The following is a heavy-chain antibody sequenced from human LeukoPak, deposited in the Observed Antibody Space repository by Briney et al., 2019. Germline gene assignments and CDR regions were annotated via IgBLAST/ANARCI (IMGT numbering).Heavy chain of an antibody. CDR3: VRNLMQSTGLAY. J-gene: IGHJ4*02. D-gene: IGHD2-8*02. Sequence: ASVQISCKASGDSFSTSHMHWVRQAPGKGLEWMGKINPSGGSTTYAQQFRGRLSMTRDLSMSTVYVELSSLTFEDTAVYYCVRNLMQSTGLAYWGQGTLVTVSS. CDR2: INPSGGST. CDR1: GDSFSTSH. V-gene: IGHV1-46*01.